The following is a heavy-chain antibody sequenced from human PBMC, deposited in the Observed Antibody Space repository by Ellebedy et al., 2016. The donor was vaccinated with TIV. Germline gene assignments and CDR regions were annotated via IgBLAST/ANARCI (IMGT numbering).Heavy chain of an antibody. J-gene: IGHJ3*02. CDR2: MYYSGSP. CDR3: ARLGPKGKGAFDI. CDR1: GGSIRSSTHF. D-gene: IGHD3-10*01. V-gene: IGHV4-39*01. Sequence: SETLSLXXTVSGGSIRSSTHFWGWIRQPPGSGLEWIGSMYYSGSPSYNPSLKSRVTISVDTSRNQFSLTLTSVTASDTAVYYCARLGPKGKGAFDIWGQGTMVAVSS.